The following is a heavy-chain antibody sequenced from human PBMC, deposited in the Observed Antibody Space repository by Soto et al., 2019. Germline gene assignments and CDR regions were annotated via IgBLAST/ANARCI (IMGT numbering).Heavy chain of an antibody. CDR3: VQGASTAHQPLDS. J-gene: IGHJ4*02. CDR1: GFIFRNFG. CDR2: ISGDGNDK. V-gene: IGHV3-30*03. Sequence: QVQLVESGGGVVQPGRSLRLSCAASGFIFRNFGMHWVRRAPGKGLEWVATISGDGNDKYYPDSMKGRFTISRDNFNNTLYLQLNSLRPEDPAVYLCVQGASTAHQPLDSWGQGVLVTVSS. D-gene: IGHD1-26*01.